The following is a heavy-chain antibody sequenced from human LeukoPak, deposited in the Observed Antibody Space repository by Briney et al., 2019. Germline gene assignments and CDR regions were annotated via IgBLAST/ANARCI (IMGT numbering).Heavy chain of an antibody. J-gene: IGHJ4*02. D-gene: IGHD3-22*01. V-gene: IGHV4-31*03. CDR1: GGSTSSGNYF. Sequence: PSQTLPLTCTVSGGSTSSGNYFWRWIRQHPGKGLEWIGYIYHSGSTYYNPSLKSRVSISGDTSKNEFSLTLNSVTAADTAVYYCATASKESSGYFKYFVHWGQGSLVTVSS. CDR3: ATASKESSGYFKYFVH. CDR2: IYHSGST.